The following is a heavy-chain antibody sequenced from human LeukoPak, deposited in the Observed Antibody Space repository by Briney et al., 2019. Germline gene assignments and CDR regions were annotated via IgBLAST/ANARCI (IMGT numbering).Heavy chain of an antibody. CDR3: ARGSSSGWYGGWFDP. D-gene: IGHD6-19*01. J-gene: IGHJ5*02. CDR2: IYYSGST. Sequence: SETLSLTCTVSGGSISSSSYYWGWIRQPPGKGLEWIGSIYYSGSTYYNPSLKSRVTISVDTSKNQFTLKLSSVTAADTAVYYCARGSSSGWYGGWFDPWGQGTLVTVSS. V-gene: IGHV4-39*01. CDR1: GGSISSSSYY.